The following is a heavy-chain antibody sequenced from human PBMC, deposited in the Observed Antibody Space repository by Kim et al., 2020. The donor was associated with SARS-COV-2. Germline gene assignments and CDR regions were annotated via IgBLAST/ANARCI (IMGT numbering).Heavy chain of an antibody. V-gene: IGHV2-5*02. Sequence: SGPTLVNPTQTLTLTCTFSGFSLSTSGVGVGWIRQPPGKALEWLALIYWDDDKRYSTSLKSRLTITKDTSKHQVVLTMTNMDPVDTATYYCAHIFYHEGARLRFDTCGQGTLVTVSS. CDR3: AHIFYHEGARLRFDT. CDR1: GFSLSTSGVG. CDR2: IYWDDDK. D-gene: IGHD3-9*01. J-gene: IGHJ5*02.